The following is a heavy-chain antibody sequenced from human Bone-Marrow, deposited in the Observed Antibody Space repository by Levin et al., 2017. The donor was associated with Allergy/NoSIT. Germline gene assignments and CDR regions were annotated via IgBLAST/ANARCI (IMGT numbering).Heavy chain of an antibody. D-gene: IGHD6-19*01. CDR2: VYYSGTT. J-gene: IGHJ4*02. CDR1: DYSIRNRNW. CDR3: VRKGEGSGWPIDY. V-gene: IGHV4-28*01. Sequence: PGGSLRLSCVVSDYSIRNRNWWGWVRQPPGKGLEWIGYVYYSGTTYYNPSLKSRVTMSVDTSKNQFSLRLNSVTAVDTAVYYCVRKGEGSGWPIDYWGQGTLVTVSS.